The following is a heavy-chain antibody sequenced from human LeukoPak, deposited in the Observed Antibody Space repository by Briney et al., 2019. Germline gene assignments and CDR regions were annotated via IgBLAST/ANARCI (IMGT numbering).Heavy chain of an antibody. CDR3: ARDGGTDWYDP. CDR2: IKQDGSEK. CDR1: GFTFSTYW. D-gene: IGHD3-16*01. Sequence: LAGRSLRLSCAAAGFTFSTYWMSWVRQAPGEGLEWVANIKQDGSEKTYVDSVKGRFTIPRDNAKSSIYLQMNSLRVEDTAIYYCARDGGTDWYDPWGQGTLVSVSS. V-gene: IGHV3-7*01. J-gene: IGHJ5*02.